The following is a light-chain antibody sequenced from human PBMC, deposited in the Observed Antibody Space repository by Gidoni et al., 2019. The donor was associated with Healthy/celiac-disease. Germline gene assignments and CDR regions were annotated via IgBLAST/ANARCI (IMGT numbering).Light chain of an antibody. Sequence: DLVMTQSPLSLPVTPGEPASISCRSSQSLLHSNGYNYLDWYLQKPGQSPQLLIYLGSNRASGGPERVSGRGSGTDVTLKISRGEGEDVGVYYCMQALQTPPSFGQGTKLEIK. J-gene: IGKJ2*03. CDR3: MQALQTPPS. CDR1: QSLLHSNGYNY. V-gene: IGKV2-28*01. CDR2: LGS.